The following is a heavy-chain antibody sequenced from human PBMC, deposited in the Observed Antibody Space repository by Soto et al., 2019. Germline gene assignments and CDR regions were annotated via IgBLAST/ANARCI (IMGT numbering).Heavy chain of an antibody. CDR2: ISHDGTAK. Sequence: QVHLVESGGGVVQPGRSLRLSCAASGFTVNNFGMHWVRQAPGKGPEWVAMISHDGTAKYYADSVKGRFTISIDNSKKTLYLQINNLRTEDTSVYDCAKDVFRGGGYTYFDPLGQGTLVTVSS. CDR3: AKDVFRGGGYTYFDP. V-gene: IGHV3-30*18. CDR1: GFTVNNFG. D-gene: IGHD6-19*01. J-gene: IGHJ5*02.